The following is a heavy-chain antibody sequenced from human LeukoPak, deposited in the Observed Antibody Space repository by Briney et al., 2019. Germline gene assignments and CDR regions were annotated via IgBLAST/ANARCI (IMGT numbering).Heavy chain of an antibody. CDR2: ISGSGVRT. D-gene: IGHD1-26*01. CDR1: GFTFSTYA. Sequence: PGGSLRLSCAASGFTFSTYAMSWVRQARGKGLEWVSAISGSGVRTYYADSVKGRFTISRDNSKSTLYLQMNTLRAEDTAIYYCAKEGGIVVAGGRDYWGQGTLVTVSS. V-gene: IGHV3-23*01. CDR3: AKEGGIVVAGGRDY. J-gene: IGHJ4*02.